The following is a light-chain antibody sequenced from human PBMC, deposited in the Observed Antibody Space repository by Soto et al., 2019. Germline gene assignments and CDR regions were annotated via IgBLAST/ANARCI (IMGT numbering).Light chain of an antibody. V-gene: IGKV3-11*01. CDR3: QQRFT. J-gene: IGKJ3*01. Sequence: EIVLTQSPATLSLSPGERATLSCRASQSVSSYLAWYQQKPGQAPRLLIYDASNRAPGIPARFSGSGSGTDFTLTISSLEPEDFAVYFCQQRFTFGPGTKVDIK. CDR1: QSVSSY. CDR2: DAS.